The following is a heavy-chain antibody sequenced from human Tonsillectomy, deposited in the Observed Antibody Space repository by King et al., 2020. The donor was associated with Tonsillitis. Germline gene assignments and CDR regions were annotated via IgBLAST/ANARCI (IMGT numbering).Heavy chain of an antibody. CDR1: GFTFDDYA. D-gene: IGHD3-3*01. CDR3: AKGGFLQWLGRAFDI. J-gene: IGHJ3*02. V-gene: IGHV3-9*01. CDR2: ISWDSGSI. Sequence: VQLVESGGDLVQPGRSLRLSCSASGFTFDDYAMHWVRQAPGKGLEWVSGISWDSGSIGDADSVAGRFTISRDNAKNSLSLSMNSLRAEDTDLYYCAKGGFLQWLGRAFDIWGQGTMVTVSS.